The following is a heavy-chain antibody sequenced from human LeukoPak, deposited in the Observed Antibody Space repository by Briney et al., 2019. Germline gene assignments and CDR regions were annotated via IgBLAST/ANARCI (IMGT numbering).Heavy chain of an antibody. CDR1: GGTLSSYA. V-gene: IGHV1-69*05. D-gene: IGHD5-24*01. Sequence: ASVKVSCKASGGTLSSYAISWVRQAPGQGLEWMGGIIPIFGTANYAQKFQGRVTITTDESTSTAYIELSSLRSEDTAVYYCATGRWLQLGYYYYYMDVWGKGTTVTVSS. CDR3: ATGRWLQLGYYYYYMDV. J-gene: IGHJ6*03. CDR2: IIPIFGTA.